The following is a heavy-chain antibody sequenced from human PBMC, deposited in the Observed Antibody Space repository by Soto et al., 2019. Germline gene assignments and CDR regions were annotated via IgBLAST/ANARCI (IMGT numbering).Heavy chain of an antibody. CDR2: ISSSSSYI. CDR1: GFTFSSYS. V-gene: IGHV3-21*03. J-gene: IGHJ4*02. CDR3: ASLQLDSSACWYYFDY. Sequence: EVQLVESGGGLVKPGGSLRLSCAASGFTFSSYSMNWVRQAPGKGLEWVSSISSSSSYIYYADSVKGRFTISRDNAKNSLNLQMNSLRAEDTAVYYGASLQLDSSACWYYFDYWGQGTLVTVSS. D-gene: IGHD3-22*01.